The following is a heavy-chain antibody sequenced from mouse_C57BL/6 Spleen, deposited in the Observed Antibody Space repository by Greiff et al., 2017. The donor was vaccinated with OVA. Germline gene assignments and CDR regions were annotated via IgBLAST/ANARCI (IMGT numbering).Heavy chain of an antibody. CDR3: ARGRSNGPYAC. CDR2: IYPGDGDT. Sequence: VQLQQSGAELVKPGASVKISCTASGYAFSSYWMNWVKQRPGKGLEWIGQIYPGDGDTNYNGKFKGKATLTADKSSSTAYMQLSSLTSEDSAVYFCARGRSNGPYACWGQGILVTVYA. J-gene: IGHJ3*01. D-gene: IGHD2-5*01. V-gene: IGHV1-80*01. CDR1: GYAFSSYW.